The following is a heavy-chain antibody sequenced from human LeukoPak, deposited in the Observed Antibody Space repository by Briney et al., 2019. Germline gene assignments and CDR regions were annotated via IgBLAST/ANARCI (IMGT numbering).Heavy chain of an antibody. CDR1: GYTFTSYG. V-gene: IGHV1-18*01. CDR2: ISAYNGNT. Sequence: ASVKVSCKASGYTFTSYGISWVRQAPGQGLEWMGWISAYNGNTNYAQKLQGRVTMTTDTSTSTAYMELSSLRSEDTAVYYCAREAIRPSGSYYVWFDPWGQGTLVTVSS. CDR3: AREAIRPSGSYYVWFDP. D-gene: IGHD1-26*01. J-gene: IGHJ5*02.